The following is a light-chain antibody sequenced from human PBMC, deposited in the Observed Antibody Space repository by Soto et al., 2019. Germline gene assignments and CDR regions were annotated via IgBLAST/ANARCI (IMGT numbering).Light chain of an antibody. CDR3: HQYGSSPTT. V-gene: IGKV3-20*01. CDR1: QSVNNY. CDR2: DAS. J-gene: IGKJ1*01. Sequence: EIVLTQSPGTLSLSPGERATLSCRANQSVNNYLAWYQHKPGQAPRLLVSDASDRAPGIPVRFSGSGSGTESTLTITSLETEDFAVYYCHQYGSSPTTFGEGTKVDIK.